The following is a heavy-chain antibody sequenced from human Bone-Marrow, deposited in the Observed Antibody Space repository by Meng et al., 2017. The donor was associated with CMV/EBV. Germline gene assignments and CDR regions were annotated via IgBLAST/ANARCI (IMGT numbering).Heavy chain of an antibody. J-gene: IGHJ4*02. CDR2: ISDSGAKT. Sequence: GESLKISCVGSGYTVSSYGMTWVRQAPGKGLEWVSSISDSGAKTYYADSVKGRFTVSRDNSKNTVFLQMRSLRVEDTAVYYCAKGDTGTSYEFWGQGTLVTVSS. CDR1: GYTVSSYG. D-gene: IGHD1-7*01. V-gene: IGHV3-23*01. CDR3: AKGDTGTSYEF.